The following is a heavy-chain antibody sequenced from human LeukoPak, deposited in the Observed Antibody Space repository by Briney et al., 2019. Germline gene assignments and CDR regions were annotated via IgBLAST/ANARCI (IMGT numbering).Heavy chain of an antibody. D-gene: IGHD6-19*01. CDR2: IHDSGIT. CDR3: ARASSGWYGLFDN. V-gene: IGHV4-59*01. CDR1: GDSIINYY. J-gene: IGHJ4*02. Sequence: PSETLSLTCSVSGDSIINYYWSWIRQPPGKAPEWIGYIHDSGITNYNPSLKRRVTISVDTSRNQFSLRLRSVTAADTAVYYCARASSGWYGLFDNWGQGTLVTVSS.